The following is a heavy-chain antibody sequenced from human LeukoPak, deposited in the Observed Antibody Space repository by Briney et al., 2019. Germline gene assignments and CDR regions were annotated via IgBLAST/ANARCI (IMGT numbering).Heavy chain of an antibody. CDR2: MHHGGST. J-gene: IGHJ3*02. V-gene: IGHV4-38-2*02. D-gene: IGHD3-22*01. CDR3: ARSNYYDSSGFAFDI. Sequence: SETLSLTCNVYGYSISSGYYWGWIRQPPGKGLEWIGIMHHGGSTHYNPSLKSRVTISVDTSKNQFSLQLSSVTAADTAVYYCARSNYYDSSGFAFDIWGQGTMVTVSS. CDR1: GYSISSGYY.